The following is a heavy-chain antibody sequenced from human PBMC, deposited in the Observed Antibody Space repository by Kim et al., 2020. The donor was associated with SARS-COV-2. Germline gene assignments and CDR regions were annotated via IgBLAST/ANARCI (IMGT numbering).Heavy chain of an antibody. V-gene: IGHV3-30*04. Sequence: GGSLRLSCAASGFTFSSYAMHWVRQAPGKGLEWVAVISYDGSNKYYADSVKSRFTISRDNSKNTLYLQMNSLRAEDTAVYYCARDFITMVRGVIKSGAFDIWGQGTMVTVSS. CDR2: ISYDGSNK. J-gene: IGHJ3*02. CDR3: ARDFITMVRGVIKSGAFDI. CDR1: GFTFSSYA. D-gene: IGHD3-10*01.